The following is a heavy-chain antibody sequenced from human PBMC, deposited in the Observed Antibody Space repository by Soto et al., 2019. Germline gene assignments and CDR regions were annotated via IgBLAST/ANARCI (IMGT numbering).Heavy chain of an antibody. V-gene: IGHV4-30-2*01. D-gene: IGHD6-19*01. CDR3: ASVDSSGLEGDAFDI. CDR1: GGSISSGGYS. CDR2: IYHSGST. J-gene: IGHJ3*02. Sequence: QLQLQESGSGLVKPSQTLSLTCAVSGGSISSGGYSWSWIRQPPGKGLEWIGYIYHSGSTYYNPSLKSRVTISVDRSKNQFSLKLSSVTAADTAVYYCASVDSSGLEGDAFDIWGQGKMVTVSS.